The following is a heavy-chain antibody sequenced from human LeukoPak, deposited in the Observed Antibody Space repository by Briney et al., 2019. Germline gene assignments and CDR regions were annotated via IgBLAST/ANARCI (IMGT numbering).Heavy chain of an antibody. J-gene: IGHJ5*02. CDR3: ARDRDYGDYRPVSIDL. Sequence: GGSLRLSCAASGFTFRSYEMNWVRQAPGKGLEWVSFISGGSGTIYYADSVKGRFTISRDNAKNSLYLQMNSLRVEDTAVYYCARDRDYGDYRPVSIDLWGQGTLVTVSS. CDR1: GFTFRSYE. V-gene: IGHV3-48*03. CDR2: ISGGSGTI. D-gene: IGHD4-17*01.